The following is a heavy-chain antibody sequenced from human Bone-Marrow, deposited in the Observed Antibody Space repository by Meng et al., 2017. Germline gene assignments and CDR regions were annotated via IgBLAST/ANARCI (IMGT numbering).Heavy chain of an antibody. CDR1: GCTVRSKY. CDR3: ATGETRYWFDP. V-gene: IGHV3-53*02. J-gene: IGHJ5*02. Sequence: VRPAETWGGWSKPGGCLRLSCAASGCTVRSKYMSWVRPSPGKGLEWVSVMYSGGDTHYTDSVKGRFTISKDNSKNTLYLQMNNLRAEDTAVYYCATGETRYWFDPWGQGTLVTVSS. CDR2: MYSGGDT. D-gene: IGHD1-26*01.